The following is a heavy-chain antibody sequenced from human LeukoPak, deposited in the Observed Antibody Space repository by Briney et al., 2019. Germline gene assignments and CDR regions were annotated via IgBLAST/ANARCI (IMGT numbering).Heavy chain of an antibody. CDR1: GFTFSSYE. D-gene: IGHD6-13*01. V-gene: IGHV3-48*03. Sequence: GGSLRLSCAASGFTFSSYEMNWVRQAPGKGLEWVSYISSSGSTIYYADSVKGRFTISRDNAKNSLYLRMNSLRAEDTAVYYCASSSSSWYLDAFDIWGQGTMVTVSS. J-gene: IGHJ3*02. CDR3: ASSSSSWYLDAFDI. CDR2: ISSSGSTI.